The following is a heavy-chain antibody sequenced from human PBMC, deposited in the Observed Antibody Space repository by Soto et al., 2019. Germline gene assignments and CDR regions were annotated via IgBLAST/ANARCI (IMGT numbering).Heavy chain of an antibody. CDR3: GRDSAGDYLYYYYGMDV. D-gene: IGHD4-17*01. V-gene: IGHV3-21*01. Sequence: GGSLRLSCAASGFTFSSYTMNWVRQAPGRGLEWVSSIGTSSSYIYYADSVKGRFTISRDNAKNSLFLQMNSLRADDTAVYYCGRDSAGDYLYYYYGMDVWGQGTTVTVSS. CDR1: GFTFSSYT. CDR2: IGTSSSYI. J-gene: IGHJ6*02.